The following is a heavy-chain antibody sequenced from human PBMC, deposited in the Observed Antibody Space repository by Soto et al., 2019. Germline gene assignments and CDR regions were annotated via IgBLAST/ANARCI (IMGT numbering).Heavy chain of an antibody. CDR2: ISYDGTTK. CDR1: GFTFSTHA. V-gene: IGHV3-30-3*01. Sequence: QVHLVESGGGVVRPGGSLRFSCAASGFTFSTHAMHWVRQAPGKGLVWVALISYDGTTKYYADSVKGRFTISRDNSKNTLYLQMNSLRGEDMAIYYCARDRPYSSSWYPEYWGQGTLVTVSS. D-gene: IGHD6-13*01. J-gene: IGHJ4*02. CDR3: ARDRPYSSSWYPEY.